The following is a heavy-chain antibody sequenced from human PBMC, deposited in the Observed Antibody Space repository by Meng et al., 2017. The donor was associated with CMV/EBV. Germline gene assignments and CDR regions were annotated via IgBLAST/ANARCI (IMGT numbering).Heavy chain of an antibody. Sequence: GGSLRLSCAASGFTFSSYWMHWVCQAPGKGLVWVSRINSDGSSTSYADSVEGRFTISRDNARNSLYLQMNTLRAEDTAVYYCARDETATQSERSAYSPDAFDIWGQGTMVTVSS. J-gene: IGHJ3*02. CDR1: GFTFSSYW. CDR2: INSDGSST. V-gene: IGHV3-74*01. D-gene: IGHD3-22*01. CDR3: ARDETATQSERSAYSPDAFDI.